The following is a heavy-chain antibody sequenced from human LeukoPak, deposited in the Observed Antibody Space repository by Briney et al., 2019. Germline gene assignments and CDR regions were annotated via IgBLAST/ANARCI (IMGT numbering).Heavy chain of an antibody. J-gene: IGHJ4*02. V-gene: IGHV1-18*01. CDR3: ARDSDYYYDSSAWGFDY. CDR2: ISAYNGNT. D-gene: IGHD3-22*01. CDR1: GYTFTSYG. Sequence: ASVKVSCKVSGYTFTSYGISWVRQAPGQGLEWMGWISAYNGNTNYAQKLQGRVTMTTDTSTSTDYMELRSLGSDDTAVYYCARDSDYYYDSSAWGFDYWGQGTLVTVSS.